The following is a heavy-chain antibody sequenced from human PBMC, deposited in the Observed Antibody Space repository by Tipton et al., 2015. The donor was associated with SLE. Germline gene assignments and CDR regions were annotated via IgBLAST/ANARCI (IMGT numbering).Heavy chain of an antibody. CDR3: ARDHRGSGSFGY. D-gene: IGHD1-26*01. CDR1: GGSISSSNW. Sequence: TLSLTCAVSGGSISSSNWWSWVRQPPGKGLEWIGEIYHSGSTSYNPSLKSRVTISVDKTQNQFSLILTSVSAADTAVYYCARDHRGSGSFGYWGQGTLVTVSS. CDR2: IYHSGST. V-gene: IGHV4-4*02. J-gene: IGHJ4*02.